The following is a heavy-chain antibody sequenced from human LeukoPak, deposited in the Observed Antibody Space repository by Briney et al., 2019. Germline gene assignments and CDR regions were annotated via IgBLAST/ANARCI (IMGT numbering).Heavy chain of an antibody. CDR2: ISAYNGNT. V-gene: IGHV1-18*01. Sequence: VASVKVSCKASGYTFTSYGISWVRQAPGQGLEWMGWISAYNGNTNYAQKLQGRDTMTTDTSTSTAYMELRSLRSDDTAVYYCARGGDRYYYGSGRPRRYYFDYWGQGTLVTVSS. D-gene: IGHD3-10*01. J-gene: IGHJ4*02. CDR3: ARGGDRYYYGSGRPRRYYFDY. CDR1: GYTFTSYG.